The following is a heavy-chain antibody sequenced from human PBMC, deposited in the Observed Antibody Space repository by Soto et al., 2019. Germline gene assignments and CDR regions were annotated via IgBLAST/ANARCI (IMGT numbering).Heavy chain of an antibody. CDR1: GGSIGGGGDS. V-gene: IGHV4-30-2*01. J-gene: IGHJ5*02. CDR3: ARVPGP. CDR2: IYHSGST. Sequence: SETLCLTCGVSGGSIGGGGDSWSWIRQPPGKGLEWIGYIYHSGSTYYNPSLKSRVTISVDRSKNQFSLKLSSVTAADTAVYYCARVPGPWGQGTLVTVSS.